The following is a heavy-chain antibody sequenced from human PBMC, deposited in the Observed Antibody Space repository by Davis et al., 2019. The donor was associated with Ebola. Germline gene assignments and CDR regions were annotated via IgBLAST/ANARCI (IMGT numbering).Heavy chain of an antibody. CDR3: ARGFSSGIFDN. CDR1: GFTFSSYA. J-gene: IGHJ4*02. Sequence: GESLKISCAASGFTFSSYAMSWVRQAPGKGLEWVSAVSASGGINFYGDSVRGRFTISRDNSRNTLYLQMNSLRDEDTAMYYCARGFSSGIFDNWGQGTLVTVSS. V-gene: IGHV3-23*01. CDR2: VSASGGIN. D-gene: IGHD5-18*01.